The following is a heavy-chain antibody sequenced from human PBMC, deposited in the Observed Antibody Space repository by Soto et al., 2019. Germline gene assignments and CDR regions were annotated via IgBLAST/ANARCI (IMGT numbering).Heavy chain of an antibody. CDR2: INAGNGNT. J-gene: IGHJ4*02. CDR1: GYTFTSYA. D-gene: IGHD3-16*02. Sequence: ASVKVSWKASGYTFTSYAMHWVRQAPGQRLEWMGWINAGNGNTKYSQKFQGRVTITRDTSASTAYMELSSLRSEDTAVYYCASVIWGSYRYPGPPYFAYWGQGTLVTVSS. CDR3: ASVIWGSYRYPGPPYFAY. V-gene: IGHV1-3*01.